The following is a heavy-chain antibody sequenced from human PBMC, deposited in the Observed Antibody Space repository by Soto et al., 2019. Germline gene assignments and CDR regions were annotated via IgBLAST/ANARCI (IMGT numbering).Heavy chain of an antibody. Sequence: EVQLAESGGGLVQPGGSLRLSCAASGFTFSDHYMDWVRQAPGKGLEWVGRSRDKVHSHTTEYAASVKGRFTLSRGDSENSLYLQMNSLKTEDTAVYYCARGVVSTGYFDYWGQGTLVTVSS. CDR1: GFTFSDHY. CDR2: SRDKVHSHTT. CDR3: ARGVVSTGYFDY. J-gene: IGHJ4*02. V-gene: IGHV3-72*01. D-gene: IGHD5-12*01.